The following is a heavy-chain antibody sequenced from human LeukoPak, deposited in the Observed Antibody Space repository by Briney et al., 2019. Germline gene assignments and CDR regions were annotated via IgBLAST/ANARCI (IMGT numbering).Heavy chain of an antibody. J-gene: IGHJ3*02. CDR3: AKARFNDYGDPDAFDI. V-gene: IGHV3-23*01. CDR2: ISGSGGST. D-gene: IGHD4-17*01. Sequence: GGSLRLSCAASGFTFSSYAMSWVRQAPGKGLEWVSAISGSGGSTYYADSVKGRFTISRDNSKNTLYLQMNSLRAEDTAVYCCAKARFNDYGDPDAFDIWGQGTMVTVSS. CDR1: GFTFSSYA.